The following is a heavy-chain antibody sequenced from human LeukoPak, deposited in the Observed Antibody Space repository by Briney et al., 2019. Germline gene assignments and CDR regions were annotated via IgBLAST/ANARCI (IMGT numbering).Heavy chain of an antibody. J-gene: IGHJ4*02. CDR1: GFTFGDYA. CDR3: ARARTYYDFWSGYYRAFDY. Sequence: GGSLRLSCAAFGFTFGDYAMHWVRQAPGKGLEWVSGFSWNSGSIGYADSVKGRFTISRDNAKNSLYLQMNSLRAEDTALYYCARARTYYDFWSGYYRAFDYWGQGTLVTVSS. CDR2: FSWNSGSI. D-gene: IGHD3-3*01. V-gene: IGHV3-9*01.